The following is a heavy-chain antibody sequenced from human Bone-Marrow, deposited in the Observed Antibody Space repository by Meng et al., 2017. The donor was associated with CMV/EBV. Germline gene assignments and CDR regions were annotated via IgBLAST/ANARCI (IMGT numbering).Heavy chain of an antibody. J-gene: IGHJ6*02. Sequence: LSLTCAASGFTFSSYAMHWVRQAPGKGLEWVAVISYDGSNKYYADSVKGRFTISRGNAKNSLYLQMNSLRAEDTAVYYCAREITTIFGVVTTYYYYGMDVWGQGTTVTVSS. V-gene: IGHV3-30-3*01. CDR3: AREITTIFGVVTTYYYYGMDV. D-gene: IGHD3-3*01. CDR1: GFTFSSYA. CDR2: ISYDGSNK.